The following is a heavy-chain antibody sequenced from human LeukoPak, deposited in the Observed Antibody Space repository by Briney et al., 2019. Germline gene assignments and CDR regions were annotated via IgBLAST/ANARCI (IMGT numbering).Heavy chain of an antibody. CDR1: GFTFSSYS. CDR3: ARLGGYSYGYFDY. V-gene: IGHV3-48*01. J-gene: IGHJ4*02. CDR2: ISSSSSTI. D-gene: IGHD5-18*01. Sequence: GGSLRLSCAASGFTFSSYSMNWVRQAPGKGLEWVSYISSSSSTIYYADSVKGRFTISRDNAKNSLYLQMNSLRAEDTAVYYCARLGGYSYGYFDYWGQGTLVTVSS.